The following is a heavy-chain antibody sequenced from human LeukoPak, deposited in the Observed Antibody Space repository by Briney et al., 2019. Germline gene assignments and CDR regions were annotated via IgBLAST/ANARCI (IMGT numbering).Heavy chain of an antibody. J-gene: IGHJ4*02. D-gene: IGHD1-26*01. CDR2: INPNSGGT. V-gene: IGHV1-2*06. Sequence: SVKVSCKASGYTFTGYYMHWVRQAPGQGLEWMGRINPNSGGTNYAQKFQGRVTMTRDTSISTAYMELSRLRSDDTAVYYCARSSIVGATTGFDYWGQGTLVTASS. CDR1: GYTFTGYY. CDR3: ARSSIVGATTGFDY.